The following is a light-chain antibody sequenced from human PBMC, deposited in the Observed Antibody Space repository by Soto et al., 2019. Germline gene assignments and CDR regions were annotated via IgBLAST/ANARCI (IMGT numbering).Light chain of an antibody. CDR1: SSDVGAYNY. J-gene: IGLJ2*01. CDR3: SSYTTSSSLD. V-gene: IGLV2-14*01. Sequence: QSALTQPASVSGSPGQSITISCTGTSSDVGAYNYVSWYQQYPGKAPKLIIFEVSNRPSGASNRFSGSKSGNTASLTISGLQGEDEADYYCSSYTTSSSLDFGGGTKLTVL. CDR2: EVS.